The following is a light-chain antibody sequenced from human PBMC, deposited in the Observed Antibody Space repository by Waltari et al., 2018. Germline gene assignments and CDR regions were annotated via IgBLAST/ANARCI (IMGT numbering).Light chain of an antibody. CDR2: DSS. V-gene: IGKV3-11*01. Sequence: EIVLTQSPATLSLSPGERATLYCRASQSIDNFLARYQQKPGQATRLLIYDSSNRATDSPARFSGSGSGTDFTLTISSLEPEDFAVYYCQQRSGWPPTFGGGTKVDI. J-gene: IGKJ4*01. CDR1: QSIDNF. CDR3: QQRSGWPPT.